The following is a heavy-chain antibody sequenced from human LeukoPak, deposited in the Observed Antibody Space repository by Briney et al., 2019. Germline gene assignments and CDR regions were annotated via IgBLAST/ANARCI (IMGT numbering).Heavy chain of an antibody. J-gene: IGHJ5*02. CDR2: INHSGST. CDR1: GGSFSGYY. V-gene: IGHV4-34*01. CDR3: ARGVGLRVNWFDP. Sequence: SETLSLTCAVYGGSFSGYYWSWIRQPPGKGLEWIGEINHSGSTNYNPSLKSRVTISVDTSKNQFSLKLSSVTAADTAVYYCARGVGLRVNWFDPWGQGTLVTVSS.